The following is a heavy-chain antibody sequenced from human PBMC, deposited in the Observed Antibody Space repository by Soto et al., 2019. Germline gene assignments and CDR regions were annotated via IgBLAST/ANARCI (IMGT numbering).Heavy chain of an antibody. Sequence: SETLSLTCAVSGYSISSGNYWAWIRQPPGRGLEWIGSLYHIGSTHYNTSLKSRVTISVDTSKNHFSLELSSVTAADTAIYYCRSSTSCYDESCVDVWGQGTRVTVSS. CDR2: LYHIGST. CDR3: RSSTSCYDESCVDV. J-gene: IGHJ6*02. CDR1: GYSISSGNY. D-gene: IGHD2-2*01. V-gene: IGHV4-38-2*01.